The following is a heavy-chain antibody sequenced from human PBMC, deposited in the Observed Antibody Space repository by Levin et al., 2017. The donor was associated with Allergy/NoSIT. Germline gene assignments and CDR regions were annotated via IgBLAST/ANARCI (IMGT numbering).Heavy chain of an antibody. J-gene: IGHJ3*02. CDR3: VRLTWPVGNYLDAYDI. CDR2: TRSKDKGDTT. V-gene: IGHV3-72*01. D-gene: IGHD3-3*01. CDR1: GFTLSDHY. Sequence: AGGSLRLSCAASGFTLSDHYMDWFRQAPGKGLEWVGRTRSKDKGDTTEYAASVKGRFTVSRDDSKNLLFLQMNTLKTEDTAIYYCVRLTWPVGNYLDAYDIWGQGTMVTVSS.